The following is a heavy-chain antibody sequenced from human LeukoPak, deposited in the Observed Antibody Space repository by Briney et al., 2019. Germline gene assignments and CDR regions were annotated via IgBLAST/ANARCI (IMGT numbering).Heavy chain of an antibody. J-gene: IGHJ4*02. V-gene: IGHV3-30*04. CDR3: TVLGYVVG. Sequence: GGSLRLSCAASEFTFSTYAMHWVRQSPGKGLEWVAVLSFDGTNKYYADSVKGRFTISRDNSKNTAYLQMNSLKTEDTAVYYCTVLGYVVGWGQGTLVTVSS. CDR1: EFTFSTYA. CDR2: LSFDGTNK. D-gene: IGHD5-12*01.